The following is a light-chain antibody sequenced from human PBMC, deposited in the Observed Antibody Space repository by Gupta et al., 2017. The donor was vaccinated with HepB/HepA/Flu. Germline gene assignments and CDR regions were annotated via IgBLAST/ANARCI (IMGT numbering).Light chain of an antibody. J-gene: IGLJ2*01. V-gene: IGLV2-14*03. Sequence: QPALTQPASVSGSPGQPITISCTGTSSDIGNYDYVSWYQQHPGKPPKVLIYYVTKRPAGVSDRFSGSKSGKMASRTISGLQAEDEADYFCSSYTNMRIRVFGGGTKVTVL. CDR1: SSDIGNYDY. CDR3: SSYTNMRIRV. CDR2: YVT.